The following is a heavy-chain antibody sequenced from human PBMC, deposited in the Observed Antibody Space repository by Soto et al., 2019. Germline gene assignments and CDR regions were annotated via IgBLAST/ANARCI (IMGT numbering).Heavy chain of an antibody. CDR2: IYYSGST. CDR1: GGSISSGGYY. J-gene: IGHJ5*02. CDR3: ARVANWNDFWFDP. V-gene: IGHV4-31*03. Sequence: PSETLSLTCTVSGGSISSGGYYWSWIRQHPGKGLEWIGYIYYSGSTYYNPSLKSRVTISVDTSKNQFSLKLSSVTAADTAVYYCARVANWNDFWFDPWGQGTLVTVSS. D-gene: IGHD1-20*01.